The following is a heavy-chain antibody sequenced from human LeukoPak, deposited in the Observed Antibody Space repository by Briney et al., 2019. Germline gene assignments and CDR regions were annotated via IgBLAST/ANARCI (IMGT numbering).Heavy chain of an antibody. Sequence: GGSLRLSCAASGFTFSSYAMSWVRQAPGKGLEWVSAISGSGGSTYYADSVKGRITISRDNSKNTLYLQMNSLRAEDTAVYYCAKSGGNVQVTPLDYWGQGTLVTVYS. CDR1: GFTFSSYA. CDR3: AKSGGNVQVTPLDY. V-gene: IGHV3-23*01. CDR2: ISGSGGST. D-gene: IGHD4-23*01. J-gene: IGHJ4*02.